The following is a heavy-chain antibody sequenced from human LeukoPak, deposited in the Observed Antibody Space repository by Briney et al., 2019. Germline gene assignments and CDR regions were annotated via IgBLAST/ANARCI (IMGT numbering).Heavy chain of an antibody. Sequence: ASVKVSCKASGYTFTSYGISWVRQAPGQGLEWMGWISAYNGNTNYAQKLQGRVTMTTDTSTSTAYMELRSLRSDDTAVYYCARDRYSYNYYYYMDVWGKGTTVTISS. J-gene: IGHJ6*03. CDR3: ARDRYSYNYYYYMDV. CDR1: GYTFTSYG. V-gene: IGHV1-18*01. D-gene: IGHD5-18*01. CDR2: ISAYNGNT.